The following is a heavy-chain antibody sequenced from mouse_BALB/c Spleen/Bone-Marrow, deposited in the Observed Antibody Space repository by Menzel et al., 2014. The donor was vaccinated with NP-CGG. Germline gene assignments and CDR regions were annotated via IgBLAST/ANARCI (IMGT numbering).Heavy chain of an antibody. J-gene: IGHJ2*01. CDR1: GFTFSSFG. Sequence: EVMLVESGGGLVQPGGSRKPSCAASGFTFSSFGMHWVRQAPEKGLEWVAYISSGSSPIFYADTVKGRFTISRDNPKNTPFLQMTSLRSEDTAMYYCTRGGNWEDFDYWGQGTTLTVSS. CDR2: ISSGSSPI. CDR3: TRGGNWEDFDY. V-gene: IGHV5-17*02. D-gene: IGHD4-1*01.